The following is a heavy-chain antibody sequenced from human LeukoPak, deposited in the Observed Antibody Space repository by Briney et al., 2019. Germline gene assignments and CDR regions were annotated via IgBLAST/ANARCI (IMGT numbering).Heavy chain of an antibody. CDR1: GGSIGSYY. V-gene: IGHV4-59*01. CDR2: IYYSGST. CDR3: ASQLDCSSTSCYDYYYYYMDV. Sequence: SETLSLTCTVSGGSIGSYYWSWIRQPPGKGLEWIGYIYYSGSTNYNPSLKSRVTISVDTSKNQFSLKLSSVTAADTAVYYCASQLDCSSTSCYDYYYYYMDVWGKGTTVTVSS. J-gene: IGHJ6*03. D-gene: IGHD2-2*01.